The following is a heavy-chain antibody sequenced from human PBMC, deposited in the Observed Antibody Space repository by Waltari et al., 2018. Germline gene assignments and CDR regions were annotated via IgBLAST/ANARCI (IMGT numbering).Heavy chain of an antibody. D-gene: IGHD6-13*01. V-gene: IGHV3-33*03. Sequence: QVQLVESGGGVVQPGRSLRLSCAASGFTFSSYGLPWVRQAPGKGLEWVAVIGYDGSNTDEADYVKGRFTISRDKSKNTLYLQMNSLRAEDRAVYYCAKGGIAAAGTYYCDYGGQGTLVTVSS. CDR3: AKGGIAAAGTYYCDY. CDR1: GFTFSSYG. J-gene: IGHJ4*02. CDR2: IGYDGSNT.